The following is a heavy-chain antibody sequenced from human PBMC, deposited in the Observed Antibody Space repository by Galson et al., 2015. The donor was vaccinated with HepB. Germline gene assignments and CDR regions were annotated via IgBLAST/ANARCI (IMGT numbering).Heavy chain of an antibody. CDR3: AKGDPRDCSSTSCSAFDY. V-gene: IGHV3-30*18. Sequence: SLRLSCAASGFTFSSYGMHWVRQAPGKGLEWVAVISYGGSNKYYADSVKGRFTISRDNSKNTLYLQMNSLRAEDTAVYYCAKGDPRDCSSTSCSAFDYWGQGTLVTVSS. J-gene: IGHJ4*02. CDR1: GFTFSSYG. D-gene: IGHD2-2*01. CDR2: ISYGGSNK.